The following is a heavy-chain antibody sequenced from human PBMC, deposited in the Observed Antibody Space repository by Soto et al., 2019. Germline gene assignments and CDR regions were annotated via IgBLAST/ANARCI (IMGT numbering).Heavy chain of an antibody. J-gene: IGHJ5*02. V-gene: IGHV1-69*01. D-gene: IGHD6-13*01. CDR2: IIPIFGTA. CDR1: GGTFSSYA. Sequence: QVQLVQSGAEVKKPGSSVKVSCKASGGTFSSYAISWVRQAPGQGLEWMGGIIPIFGTANYAQKFQGRVTITADESTSTAYMELSSLRSEDTAVYYCARTAAGTPKQFNSVGGLFDPWGQGTLVTVSS. CDR3: ARTAAGTPKQFNSVGGLFDP.